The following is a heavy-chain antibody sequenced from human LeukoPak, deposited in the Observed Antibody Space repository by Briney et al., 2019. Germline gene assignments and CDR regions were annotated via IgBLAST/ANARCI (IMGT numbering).Heavy chain of an antibody. CDR3: ARDGYSYGYRPPVVSTWYYGMDV. D-gene: IGHD5-18*01. Sequence: GASVKVSFKASGYTFTSYAMHWVRPAPGQRLAWMGWINAGNGKTKYSQKFQGRVTITRDTSASTAYMELSSLRSEDTAVYYCARDGYSYGYRPPVVSTWYYGMDVWGQGTTVTVSS. CDR2: INAGNGKT. CDR1: GYTFTSYA. J-gene: IGHJ6*02. V-gene: IGHV1-3*01.